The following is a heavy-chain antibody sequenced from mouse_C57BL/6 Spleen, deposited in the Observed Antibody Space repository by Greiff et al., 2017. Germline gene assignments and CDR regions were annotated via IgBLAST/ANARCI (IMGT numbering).Heavy chain of an antibody. CDR1: GYTFTSYG. D-gene: IGHD1-1*01. CDR3: ARCHYYGSSYVAMDY. J-gene: IGHJ4*01. CDR2: IYPRSGNT. Sequence: QVQLQESGAELARPGASVKLSCKASGYTFTSYGISWVKQRTGQGLEWIGEIYPRSGNTYYNEKFKGKATLTADKSSSTAYMELRSLTSEDAAVYFCARCHYYGSSYVAMDYWGQGTSVTVSS. V-gene: IGHV1-81*01.